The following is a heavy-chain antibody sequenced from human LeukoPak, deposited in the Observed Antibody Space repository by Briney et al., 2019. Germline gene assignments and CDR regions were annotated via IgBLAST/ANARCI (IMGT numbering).Heavy chain of an antibody. D-gene: IGHD2-15*01. Sequence: WETLSLTCTVSGASVGSSSYFWAWIRQPPGKSLEWLGSISYSGSAHYHPSLRSRIVISADTSMNQFSLKVRSVTAAETAVYYCARVRNSADSVVAYYFDFWGQGTLVTVSS. CDR1: GASVGSSSYF. V-gene: IGHV4-39*07. CDR2: ISYSGSA. J-gene: IGHJ4*02. CDR3: ARVRNSADSVVAYYFDF.